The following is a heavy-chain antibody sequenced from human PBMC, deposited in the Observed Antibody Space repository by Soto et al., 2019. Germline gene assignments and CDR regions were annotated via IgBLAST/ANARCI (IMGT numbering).Heavy chain of an antibody. CDR3: GRAPGGESAGWFDP. CDR2: IYSGGST. D-gene: IGHD3-16*01. V-gene: IGHV3-66*01. CDR1: GGSISTSNW. Sequence: PSETLSLTCAVSGGSISTSNWWSWVRQAPGKGLEWVSVIYSGGSTYYADSVKGRFTMSRDNSKNRLWLQMNSLRTEDTAVYYCGRAPGGESAGWFDPWGKGT. J-gene: IGHJ5*02.